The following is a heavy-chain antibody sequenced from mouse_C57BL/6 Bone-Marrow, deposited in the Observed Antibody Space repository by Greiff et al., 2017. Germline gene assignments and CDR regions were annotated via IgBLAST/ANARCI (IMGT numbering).Heavy chain of an antibody. V-gene: IGHV2-2*01. CDR1: GFSLTSYG. CDR3: AREDGNYSLWYFDV. Sequence: VKLVESGPGLVQPSQSLSITCTVSGFSLTSYGVHWVRQSPGKGLEWLGVIWSGGSTDYNAAFISRLSISKDNSKSQVFFKMNSLQADDTAIYYCAREDGNYSLWYFDVWGTGTTVTVSS. CDR2: IWSGGST. D-gene: IGHD2-1*01. J-gene: IGHJ1*03.